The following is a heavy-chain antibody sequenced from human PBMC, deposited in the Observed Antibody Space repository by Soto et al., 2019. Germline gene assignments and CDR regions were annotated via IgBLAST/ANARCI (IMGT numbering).Heavy chain of an antibody. CDR2: ISAYNGNT. J-gene: IGHJ2*01. Sequence: QVQLVQSGAEVKKPGASVKVSCKASGYTFTTYAITWVRQAPGQGLEWMGWISAYNGNTNYAQKLQGRVTMTTDTSTSTGYMELRSLRSDDTAVYYCARVVPNDVLTYSYWYFDLWGRGTLVTVSS. V-gene: IGHV1-18*01. CDR1: GYTFTTYA. CDR3: ARVVPNDVLTYSYWYFDL. D-gene: IGHD3-9*01.